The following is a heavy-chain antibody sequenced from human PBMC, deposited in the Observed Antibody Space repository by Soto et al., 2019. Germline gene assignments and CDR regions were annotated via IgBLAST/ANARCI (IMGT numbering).Heavy chain of an antibody. Sequence: ASVKVSCKASGYTFTGYYMHWVRQAPGQGLEWMRWINPNSGGTNYAQKFQGWVTMTRDTSISTAYMELSRLRSDDTAVYYCARGRGYCSSTSCYDAFDIWGQGTMVTVSS. CDR3: ARGRGYCSSTSCYDAFDI. CDR1: GYTFTGYY. D-gene: IGHD2-2*01. CDR2: INPNSGGT. V-gene: IGHV1-2*04. J-gene: IGHJ3*02.